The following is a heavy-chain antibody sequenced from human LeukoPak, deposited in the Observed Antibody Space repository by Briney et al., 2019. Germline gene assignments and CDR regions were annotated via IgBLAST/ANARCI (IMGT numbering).Heavy chain of an antibody. CDR1: GFTFSSYS. CDR2: ISGSGGST. Sequence: GGSLRLSCAASGFTFSSYSMNWVRQAPGKGLEWVSAISGSGGSTYYADSVKGRFTISRDNSKNTLYLQMNSLRAEDTAVYYCAKTSHYDFWSGHQTNWFDPWGQGTLVTVSS. V-gene: IGHV3-23*01. D-gene: IGHD3-3*01. CDR3: AKTSHYDFWSGHQTNWFDP. J-gene: IGHJ5*02.